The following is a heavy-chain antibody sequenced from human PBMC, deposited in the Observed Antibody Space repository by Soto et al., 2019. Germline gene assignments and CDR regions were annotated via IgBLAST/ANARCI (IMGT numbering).Heavy chain of an antibody. CDR3: ARDLSYGDFDY. Sequence: ASVKVSCKASGYTFTSYGSSWVRQAPGQGLEWMGWISAYNGNTKYAQKLQGRVTMTTDTSTSTAYMELRSLRSDDTAVYYCARDLSYGDFDYWGQGTLVTVSS. J-gene: IGHJ4*02. CDR2: ISAYNGNT. CDR1: GYTFTSYG. D-gene: IGHD4-17*01. V-gene: IGHV1-18*01.